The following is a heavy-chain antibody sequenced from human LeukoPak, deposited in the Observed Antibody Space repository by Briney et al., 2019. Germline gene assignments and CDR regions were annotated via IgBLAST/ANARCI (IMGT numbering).Heavy chain of an antibody. CDR1: GFTFSSYA. Sequence: GESLKISCAASGFTFSSYAMSWVRQAPGKGLEWVSAISGSGGSTYYADSVKGRFTIPRDNSKNTLYLQMNSLRAEDTAVYYCAKDRGGGDYVPYYFDYWGQGTLVTVSS. CDR2: ISGSGGST. J-gene: IGHJ4*02. V-gene: IGHV3-23*01. D-gene: IGHD4-17*01. CDR3: AKDRGGGDYVPYYFDY.